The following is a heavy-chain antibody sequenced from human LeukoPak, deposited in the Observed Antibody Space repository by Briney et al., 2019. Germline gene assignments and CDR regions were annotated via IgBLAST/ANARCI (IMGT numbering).Heavy chain of an antibody. J-gene: IGHJ5*02. CDR2: IYPGDSDT. Sequence: GESQKISCKGSGYSFTSYWIGWVRQMPGKGLEWMGIIYPGDSDTRYSPSFQGQVTISADKSISTAYLQWSSLKASDTAMYYCARHRGVRGAPNWFDPWGQGTLVTVSS. V-gene: IGHV5-51*01. CDR3: ARHRGVRGAPNWFDP. CDR1: GYSFTSYW. D-gene: IGHD3-10*01.